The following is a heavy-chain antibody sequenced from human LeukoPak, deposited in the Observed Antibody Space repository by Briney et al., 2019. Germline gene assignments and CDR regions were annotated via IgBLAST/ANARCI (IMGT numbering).Heavy chain of an antibody. CDR3: AKDPNGDYIGTFDI. CDR2: ITGSGSRT. D-gene: IGHD4-17*01. J-gene: IGHJ3*02. V-gene: IGHV3-23*01. CDR1: QFKFNNYG. Sequence: GGSLRLSCATSQFKFNNYGMTWVRQAPGKGLEWVSSITGSGSRTQYADSVQGRFTTSRDNSKNTLYLQMNSLRAEDTAVYYCAKDPNGDYIGTFDIWGQGTMVTVSS.